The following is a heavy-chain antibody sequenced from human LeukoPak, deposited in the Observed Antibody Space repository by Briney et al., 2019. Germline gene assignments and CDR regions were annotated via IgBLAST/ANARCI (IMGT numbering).Heavy chain of an antibody. CDR1: GFTFSSYW. V-gene: IGHV3-74*01. CDR2: INGDGSST. Sequence: PGGSLRLSCAASGFTFSSYWMHWVHHAPGKGLVWVSRINGDGSSTSYADSVRGRFTISRDNAKNTLYLQMNSLRAEDTAVYYCARDDVDCSSTSCYASGVDYWGQGTLVTVSS. D-gene: IGHD2-2*01. J-gene: IGHJ4*02. CDR3: ARDDVDCSSTSCYASGVDY.